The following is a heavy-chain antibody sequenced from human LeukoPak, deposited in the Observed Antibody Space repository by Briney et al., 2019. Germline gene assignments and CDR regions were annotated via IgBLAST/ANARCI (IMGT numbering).Heavy chain of an antibody. CDR1: GFTFSSYA. D-gene: IGHD6-19*01. Sequence: GGSLTLSCAASGFTFSSYALHWVRHAPGKGLEWVSLISFDGSNKYYADSVKGRFTISRDNSKNTLHLQMNNLRPEDTALYYCVRGIGLSSGWYEFDYWGQGTLVTVSS. CDR3: VRGIGLSSGWYEFDY. V-gene: IGHV3-30-3*01. CDR2: ISFDGSNK. J-gene: IGHJ4*02.